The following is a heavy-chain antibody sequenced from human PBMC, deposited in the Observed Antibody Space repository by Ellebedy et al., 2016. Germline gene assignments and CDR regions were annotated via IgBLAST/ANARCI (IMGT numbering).Heavy chain of an antibody. CDR3: ARNATGWYFDY. Sequence: SETLSLTCTVSGGSMTGIHYYWGWIRQPPGKGLEWIGSVYYSGSTVYNPSLNSQITMSVDTSKNQLSVHLRSVTAADTAVYYCARNATGWYFDYWGQGALVTVSS. D-gene: IGHD6-19*01. J-gene: IGHJ4*01. CDR1: GGSMTGIHYY. CDR2: VYYSGST. V-gene: IGHV4-39*01.